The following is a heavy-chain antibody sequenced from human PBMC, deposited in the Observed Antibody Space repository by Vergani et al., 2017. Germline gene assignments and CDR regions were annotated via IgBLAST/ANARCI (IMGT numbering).Heavy chain of an antibody. D-gene: IGHD3-10*01. CDR3: ARVKGNYYGSGSYPYYFDY. J-gene: IGHJ4*02. CDR1: GGSFSGYY. CDR2: INHRGST. Sequence: QVQLQQWGAGLLTPSETLSLTCAVYGGSFSGYYWSWIRQPSGKGLEWIGEINHRGSTNYNPSLKSRVTISVDTSKNQFSLKLSSVTAADTAVYYCARVKGNYYGSGSYPYYFDYWGQGTLVTVSS. V-gene: IGHV4-34*01.